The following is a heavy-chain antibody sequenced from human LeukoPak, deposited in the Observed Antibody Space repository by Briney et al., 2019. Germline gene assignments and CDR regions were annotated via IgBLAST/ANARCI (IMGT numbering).Heavy chain of an antibody. CDR1: GYTFTGYY. V-gene: IGHV1-2*02. Sequence: ASVKISCKASGYTFTGYYMHWVRQAPGQGLEWMGWISPNSGGTNYAQKFQGRATMTRDTSISTAYMELSRLRSDDTAVYYCARGLRGYSYVTEVYYFDYWGQGTLVTVSS. J-gene: IGHJ4*02. CDR2: ISPNSGGT. CDR3: ARGLRGYSYVTEVYYFDY. D-gene: IGHD5-18*01.